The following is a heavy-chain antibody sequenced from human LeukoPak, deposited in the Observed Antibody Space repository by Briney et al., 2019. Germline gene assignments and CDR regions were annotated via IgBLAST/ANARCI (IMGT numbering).Heavy chain of an antibody. J-gene: IGHJ5*02. CDR3: ARGLSIGSEWFDP. CDR1: GFTFDDYA. Sequence: PGRSLRLSCAASGFTFDDYAMHWVRQAPGKGLEWVSVIYSGGSTYYADSVKGRFTISRDNSKNTLYLQMNSLRAEDTAVYYCARGLSIGSEWFDPWGQGTLVTVSS. D-gene: IGHD3-22*01. V-gene: IGHV3-53*01. CDR2: IYSGGST.